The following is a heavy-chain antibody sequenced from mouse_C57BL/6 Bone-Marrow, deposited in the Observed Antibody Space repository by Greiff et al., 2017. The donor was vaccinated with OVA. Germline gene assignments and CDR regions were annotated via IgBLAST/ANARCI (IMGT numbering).Heavy chain of an antibody. V-gene: IGHV10-3*01. CDR1: GFTFNTYA. Sequence: EVMLVESGGGLVQPKGSLKLSCAASGFTFNTYAMHWVRQAPGKGLEWVARIRRKSSNYATYYADSVKDRFTISRDDSQSMLYLQMNNLKTEDTAMYYCVRDLAYWGQGTLVTVSA. CDR3: VRDLAY. J-gene: IGHJ3*01. CDR2: IRRKSSNYAT.